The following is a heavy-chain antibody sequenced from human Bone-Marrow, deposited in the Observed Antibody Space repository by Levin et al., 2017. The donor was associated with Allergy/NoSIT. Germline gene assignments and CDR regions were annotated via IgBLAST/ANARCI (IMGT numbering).Heavy chain of an antibody. Sequence: AGGSLRLSCAASGFTFDNFPMHWVRRAPGGGLEWLAIITYDGRNEYHADSVRGRFRISRDNSRDTLYLQMDSLRPEDTAVYYCAMNVSLNYWGHGTLVTVSS. J-gene: IGHJ4*01. CDR2: ITYDGRNE. D-gene: IGHD1-1*01. CDR1: GFTFDNFP. V-gene: IGHV3-30*04. CDR3: AMNVSLNY.